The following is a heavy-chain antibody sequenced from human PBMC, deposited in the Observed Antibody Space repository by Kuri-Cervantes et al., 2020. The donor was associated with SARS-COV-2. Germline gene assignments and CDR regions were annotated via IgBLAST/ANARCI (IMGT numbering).Heavy chain of an antibody. CDR1: GYTFTSYG. D-gene: IGHD3-22*01. J-gene: IGHJ4*02. CDR2: ISAYNGNT. CDR3: ARGRYYYDSSGYPTSDY. V-gene: IGHV1-18*04. Sequence: ASVKVSCKASGYTFTSYGISWVRQAPGQGLEWMGWISAYNGNTNYAQKLQGRVTMTRDTSTSTVYMELSSLRSEDTAVYYCARGRYYYDSSGYPTSDYWGQGTLVTVSS.